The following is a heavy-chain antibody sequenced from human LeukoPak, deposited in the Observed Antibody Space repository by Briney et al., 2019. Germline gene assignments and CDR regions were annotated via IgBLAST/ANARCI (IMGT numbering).Heavy chain of an antibody. CDR3: ARWGIVVPADYMDV. V-gene: IGHV3-48*03. CDR1: GFAFSSYE. J-gene: IGHJ6*03. Sequence: GGSLRLSCAASGFAFSSYEMNWVRQAPGEGLECVSYISSSGSTIYYADSVKGRFTISRDNAKNSLYLQMNSLRAEDTAVYYCARWGIVVPADYMDVWGKGTTVTISS. D-gene: IGHD2-2*01. CDR2: ISSSGSTI.